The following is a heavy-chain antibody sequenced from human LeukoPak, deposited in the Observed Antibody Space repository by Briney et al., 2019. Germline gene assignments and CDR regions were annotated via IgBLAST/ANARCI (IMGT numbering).Heavy chain of an antibody. V-gene: IGHV3-7*01. CDR2: IKQDGRET. CDR3: ASSVFSFSGSQWQPSDI. CDR1: GFIFTTYW. J-gene: IGHJ3*02. D-gene: IGHD6-19*01. Sequence: GGSLRLSCAASGFIFTTYWMTRVRQAPGKGLEWVANIKQDGRETNYVDYLKGRFTIFRDNTENSLYLEMINLRAEDTAMYYCASSVFSFSGSQWQPSDIGGRGTMVSVSS.